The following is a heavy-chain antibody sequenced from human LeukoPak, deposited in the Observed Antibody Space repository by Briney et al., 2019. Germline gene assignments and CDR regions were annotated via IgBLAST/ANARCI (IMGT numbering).Heavy chain of an antibody. Sequence: SETLSLTCAVYGGSFSGYYWSWIRQPPGKGLEWIGEINHSGSTNYNPSLKSRVTISVDTSKNQFSLKLSSVTAADTAVYYCARGTPRLHYYYYYGMDVWGQGTTVTVSS. CDR2: INHSGST. CDR3: ARGTPRLHYYYYYGMDV. CDR1: GGSFSGYY. V-gene: IGHV4-34*01. D-gene: IGHD5-12*01. J-gene: IGHJ6*02.